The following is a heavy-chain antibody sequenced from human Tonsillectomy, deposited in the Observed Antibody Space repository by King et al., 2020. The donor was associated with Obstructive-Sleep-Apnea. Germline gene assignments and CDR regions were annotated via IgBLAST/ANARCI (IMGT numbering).Heavy chain of an antibody. CDR2: ISYDGSYK. J-gene: IGHJ4*02. D-gene: IGHD6-25*01. CDR1: GLTFSSYG. Sequence: VQLVESGGGVVQPGGSLRLSCVDSGLTFSSYGMHWVRQAPGKGLGWGAFISYDGSYKNYADSVKGRFTISRANSKKTLSLQMNSLRDEDTALYYCAKVPGSGFDSWGQGTLVTVSS. V-gene: IGHV3-30*18. CDR3: AKVPGSGFDS.